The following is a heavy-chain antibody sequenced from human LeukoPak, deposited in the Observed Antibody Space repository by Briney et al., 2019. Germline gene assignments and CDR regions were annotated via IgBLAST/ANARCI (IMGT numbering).Heavy chain of an antibody. D-gene: IGHD7-27*01. CDR2: ISGSGDNT. Sequence: GGSLRLSCTASGFTFSSYAMSGVRHVPGKGLEWVSVISGSGDNTVYADSVKGRFTISRDNSKNTLYLQMNSLRAEDTAVYYCARGMSTSTGGFDYWGQGTLVTVSS. J-gene: IGHJ4*02. CDR3: ARGMSTSTGGFDY. CDR1: GFTFSSYA. V-gene: IGHV3-23*01.